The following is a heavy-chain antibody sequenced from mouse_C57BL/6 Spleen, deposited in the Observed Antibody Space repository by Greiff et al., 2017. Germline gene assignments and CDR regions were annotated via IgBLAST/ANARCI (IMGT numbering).Heavy chain of an antibody. V-gene: IGHV1-54*01. Sequence: VQLQQSGAELVRPGTSVKVSCKASGYAFTNYLIEWVKQRPGQGLEWIGVINPGSGGTNYNEKFKGKATLTADKSSSTAYMQLSSLTSADSAVYFCANWDRAYWGQGTLVTVSA. CDR3: ANWDRAY. D-gene: IGHD4-1*01. J-gene: IGHJ3*01. CDR2: INPGSGGT. CDR1: GYAFTNYL.